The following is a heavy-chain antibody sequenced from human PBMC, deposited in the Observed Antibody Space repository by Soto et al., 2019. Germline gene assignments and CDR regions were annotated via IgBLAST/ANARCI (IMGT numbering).Heavy chain of an antibody. CDR2: ISYDGSNK. D-gene: IGHD4-17*01. CDR3: AKDHTYGDYADFGY. Sequence: GGSLRLSCAASGFTFSSYAMHWVRQAPGKGLEWVAVISYDGSNKYYADSVKGRFTISRDNSENTLYLQMNSLRAEDTAVYYCAKDHTYGDYADFGYWGQGTLVTVSS. CDR1: GFTFSSYA. V-gene: IGHV3-30-3*01. J-gene: IGHJ4*02.